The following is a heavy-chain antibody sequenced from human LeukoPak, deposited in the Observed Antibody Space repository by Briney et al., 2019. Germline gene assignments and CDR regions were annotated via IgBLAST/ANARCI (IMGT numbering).Heavy chain of an antibody. J-gene: IGHJ6*03. CDR1: GGSISSSSYY. CDR3: ARRPLSNRRYSSDYYYYMDV. V-gene: IGHV4-39*07. Sequence: SETLSLTCTVSGGSISSSSYYWGWIRQPPGKGLEWIGSIYYSGSTYYNPSLKSRVTISVDTSKNQFSLKLRSVTAADTAVYYCARRPLSNRRYSSDYYYYMDVWGKGTTVTISS. D-gene: IGHD6-19*01. CDR2: IYYSGST.